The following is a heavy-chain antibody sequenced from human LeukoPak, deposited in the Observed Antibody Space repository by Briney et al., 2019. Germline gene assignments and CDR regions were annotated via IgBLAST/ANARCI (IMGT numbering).Heavy chain of an antibody. V-gene: IGHV3-20*04. CDR3: ARFVRVGAVADAFDY. Sequence: GGSLRLSCAASGFTFDEYGMSWVRQAPGKGLEWVSGINWNGGSTGYADSVKGRFTISRDNAKNSLYLQMNSLRAEDTALYYCARFVRVGAVADAFDYWGQGTLVTVSS. J-gene: IGHJ4*02. CDR2: INWNGGST. CDR1: GFTFDEYG. D-gene: IGHD6-19*01.